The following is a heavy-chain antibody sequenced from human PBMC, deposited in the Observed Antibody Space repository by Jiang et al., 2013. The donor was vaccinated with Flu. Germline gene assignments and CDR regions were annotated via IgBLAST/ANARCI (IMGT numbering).Heavy chain of an antibody. V-gene: IGHV4-39*01. Sequence: ETLSLTCTVSGGSISSSSYYWGWIRQPPGKGLEWIGSIYYSGSTYYNPSLKSRVTISVDTSRNQFSLNLRSVTAADTALYYCARLDLGGGDCCVWGQGTTVTVSS. CDR1: GGSISSSSYY. D-gene: IGHD2-21*02. CDR3: ARLDLGGGDCCV. J-gene: IGHJ6*02. CDR2: IYYSGST.